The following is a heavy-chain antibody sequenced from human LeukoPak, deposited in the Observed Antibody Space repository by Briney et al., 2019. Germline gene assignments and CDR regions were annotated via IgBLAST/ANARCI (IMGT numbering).Heavy chain of an antibody. CDR3: TKGNSGYYSPFDY. Sequence: PGGSLRLSCAASGFTFSSYEMNWVRQAPGKGLEWVSGINWNSDRIGYADSVKGRFTISRDNAKKSLYLQMNSLRAEDTALYYCTKGNSGYYSPFDYWGQGTLVTVSS. J-gene: IGHJ4*02. D-gene: IGHD3-22*01. CDR2: INWNSDRI. V-gene: IGHV3-9*01. CDR1: GFTFSSYE.